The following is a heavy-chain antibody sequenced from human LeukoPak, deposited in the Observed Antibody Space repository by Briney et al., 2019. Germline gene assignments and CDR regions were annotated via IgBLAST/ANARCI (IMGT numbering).Heavy chain of an antibody. CDR1: GFNFRSYA. Sequence: GGSLRLSCAASGFNFRSYAMHWVRQAPGKGLEWVAVISYDGSNEDYTDSVKGRFIISRDDSKNTMSLQMKSLRAEDTAVYYCARGSHTIFGVVPYGSDAFDIWGQGTMVTVSS. CDR3: ARGSHTIFGVVPYGSDAFDI. V-gene: IGHV3-30-3*01. D-gene: IGHD3-3*01. J-gene: IGHJ3*02. CDR2: ISYDGSNE.